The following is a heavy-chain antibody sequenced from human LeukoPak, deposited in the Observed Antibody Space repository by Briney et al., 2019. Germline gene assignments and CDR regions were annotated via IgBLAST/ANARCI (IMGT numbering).Heavy chain of an antibody. CDR1: GFTFSNAW. V-gene: IGHV3-15*01. CDR3: TPLEYGDYVPFDY. Sequence: PGGSLRLSCADSGFTFSNAWMSWVRQAPGKGLEWVGRIKSKTDGGTTDYAAPVKGRFTISRDDSKNTLYLQMNSLKTEDTAVYYCTPLEYGDYVPFDYWGQGTLVTVSS. CDR2: IKSKTDGGTT. J-gene: IGHJ4*02. D-gene: IGHD4-17*01.